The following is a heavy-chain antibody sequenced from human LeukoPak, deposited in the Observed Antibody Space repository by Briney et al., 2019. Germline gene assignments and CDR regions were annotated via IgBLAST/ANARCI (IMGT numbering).Heavy chain of an antibody. Sequence: PGGSLRLSCAASGFTFSSYEMNWVRQAPGKGLEWVSYISSSGSTIYYADSVKGRFTISRGNAKNSLYLKMNSLRAEDTAVYYCARVTEGITMVRGVIGAFDIWGQGTMVTVSS. CDR2: ISSSGSTI. CDR1: GFTFSSYE. V-gene: IGHV3-48*03. D-gene: IGHD3-10*01. J-gene: IGHJ3*02. CDR3: ARVTEGITMVRGVIGAFDI.